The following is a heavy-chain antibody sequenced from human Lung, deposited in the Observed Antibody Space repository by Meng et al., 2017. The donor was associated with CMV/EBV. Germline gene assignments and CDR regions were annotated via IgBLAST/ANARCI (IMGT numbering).Heavy chain of an antibody. V-gene: IGHV3-21*06. CDR2: ISSRSGYI. CDR3: ARDSAVSQVWSWTRATHQYGMDV. D-gene: IGHD5-18*01. J-gene: IGHJ6*02. Sequence: GESLKISCAASGFTFSSCTTNWVRQAPGKGLEWVASISSRSGYIYYADSVKGRFTISRDNAKNSLYLQMNSLRAEDTDVYYCARDSAVSQVWSWTRATHQYGMDVWGQGTTVTVSS. CDR1: GFTFSSCT.